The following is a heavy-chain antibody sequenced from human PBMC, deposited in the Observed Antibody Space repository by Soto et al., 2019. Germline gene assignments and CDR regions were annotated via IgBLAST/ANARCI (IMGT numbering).Heavy chain of an antibody. V-gene: IGHV5-51*01. D-gene: IGHD6-6*01. CDR2: IHPGDSDA. J-gene: IGHJ6*02. CDR3: AIVIAARRYYYYGMDV. CDR1: GYSFSSYW. Sequence: GESLKISCKGSGYSFSSYWIAWVRQMPGKGLEWMGIIHPGDSDARYSPSFEGQVILSADKSISTAYLQWSSLKASDSAIYYCAIVIAARRYYYYGMDVWGQGTTVTVSS.